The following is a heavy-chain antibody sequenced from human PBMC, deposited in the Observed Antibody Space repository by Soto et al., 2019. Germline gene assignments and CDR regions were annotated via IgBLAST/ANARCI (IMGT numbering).Heavy chain of an antibody. V-gene: IGHV1-3*01. CDR1: GYTFTSYA. J-gene: IGHJ4*02. CDR2: INAGNGNT. D-gene: IGHD6-19*01. CDR3: ARDMGDSGWPLFDY. Sequence: ASVKVSCKASGYTFTSYAMHWVRQAPGQRLEWMGWINAGNGNTKYSQKFQGRVTTTRDTSASTAYMELSSLRSEDTAVYYCARDMGDSGWPLFDYWGQGTLVTVSS.